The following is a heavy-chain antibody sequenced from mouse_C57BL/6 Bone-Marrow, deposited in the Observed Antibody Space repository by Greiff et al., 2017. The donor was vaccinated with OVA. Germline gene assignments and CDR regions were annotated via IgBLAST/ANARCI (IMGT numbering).Heavy chain of an antibody. CDR3: AKSTVVPYYAMDD. CDR1: GFSLTSYG. D-gene: IGHD1-1*01. V-gene: IGHV2-5*01. J-gene: IGHJ4*01. CDR2: IWRGGSP. Sequence: VQVVESGPGLVQPSQSLSITCTVSGFSLTSYGVPWVRQSPGKGLEWLGVIWRGGSPDCNAAFMSRLGIPTDNSKSQVFFKMNSLQADDTARYYCAKSTVVPYYAMDDWGQGTSVTVSS.